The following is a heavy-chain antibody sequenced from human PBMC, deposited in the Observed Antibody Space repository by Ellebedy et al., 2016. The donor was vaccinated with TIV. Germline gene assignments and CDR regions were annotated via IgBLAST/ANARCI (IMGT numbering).Heavy chain of an antibody. CDR1: GYTFTDYY. D-gene: IGHD3-22*01. CDR3: ARSYDNSEFDY. J-gene: IGHJ4*02. Sequence: ASVKVSCXASGYTFTDYYIHWVRQAPGQGLEWMGWISAYNGNTKFAQNLQGRVTMTTDTSTSTAFMELRGLRSDDTAVYYCARSYDNSEFDYWGQGTLVTVSS. V-gene: IGHV1-18*04. CDR2: ISAYNGNT.